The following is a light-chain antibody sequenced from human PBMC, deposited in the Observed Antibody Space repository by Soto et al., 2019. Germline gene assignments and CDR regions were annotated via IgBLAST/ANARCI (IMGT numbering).Light chain of an antibody. CDR2: EGI. V-gene: IGLV2-8*01. Sequence: QSALTQPPSASGSPGQSVTISCSGTSRGLGGFDYVSWYQHHPGKAPRLMIYEGIKWPSWVPDRFSGSKSGNTASLTVSGLQAEDEGVYYCSAYAGGNNFVVFGGGTKLTVL. CDR1: SRGLGGFDY. CDR3: SAYAGGNNFVV. J-gene: IGLJ2*01.